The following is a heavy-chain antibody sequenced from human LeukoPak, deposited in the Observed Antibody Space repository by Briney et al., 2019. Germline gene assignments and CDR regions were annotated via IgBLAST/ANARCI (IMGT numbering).Heavy chain of an antibody. V-gene: IGHV4-39*07. Sequence: SETLSLTCTVSGGSISSSSYYWGWIRQPPGKGLEWIGSIYYSGSTYYNPSLKSRVTISVDTSKNQFSLKPSSVTAADTAVYYCARVGDSYGPRVHYFDCWGQGPPVTVPS. CDR1: GGSISSSSYY. J-gene: IGHJ4*02. CDR2: IYYSGST. CDR3: ARVGDSYGPRVHYFDC. D-gene: IGHD5-18*01.